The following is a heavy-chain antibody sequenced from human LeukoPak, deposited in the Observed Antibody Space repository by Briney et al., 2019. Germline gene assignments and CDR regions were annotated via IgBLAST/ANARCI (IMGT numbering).Heavy chain of an antibody. Sequence: PSETLSLTCTVSGGSISSSSYYWSWIRQPPGKGLEWIGEINHSGSTNYNPSLKSRVTISVDTSKNQFSLKLSSVTAADTAVYYCARRVWWFGEYSPGYMDVWGKGTTVTISS. J-gene: IGHJ6*03. CDR3: ARRVWWFGEYSPGYMDV. D-gene: IGHD3-10*01. CDR1: GGSISSSSYY. CDR2: INHSGST. V-gene: IGHV4-39*07.